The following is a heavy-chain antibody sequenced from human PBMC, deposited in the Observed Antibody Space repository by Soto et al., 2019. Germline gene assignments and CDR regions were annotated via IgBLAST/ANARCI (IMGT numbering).Heavy chain of an antibody. CDR1: GGSISSGDYY. D-gene: IGHD6-6*01. V-gene: IGHV4-30-4*01. J-gene: IGHJ6*02. Sequence: SETLSLTCTVSGGSISSGDYYWSWIRQPPGKCLEWIGYIYYSGSTYYNPSLKSRVTISVDTSKNQFSLKLSSVTAADTAVYYCARAAAARHLYYYYYGMDVWGQGTTVTVYS. CDR3: ARAAAARHLYYYYYGMDV. CDR2: IYYSGST.